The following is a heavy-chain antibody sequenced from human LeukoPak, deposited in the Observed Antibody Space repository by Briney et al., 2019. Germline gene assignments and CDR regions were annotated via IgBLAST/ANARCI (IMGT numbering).Heavy chain of an antibody. CDR1: GFTFDDYA. Sequence: PGGSLRLSCAASGFTFDDYAMHWVRQAPGKGLEWVSGISWNSGSIGYADSVKGRFTISRDNAKNSLYLQMNSLRAEDTALYYCAKDFSGARGSSGWTTWGQGTLVTVSS. D-gene: IGHD6-19*01. V-gene: IGHV3-9*01. CDR2: ISWNSGSI. CDR3: AKDFSGARGSSGWTT. J-gene: IGHJ5*02.